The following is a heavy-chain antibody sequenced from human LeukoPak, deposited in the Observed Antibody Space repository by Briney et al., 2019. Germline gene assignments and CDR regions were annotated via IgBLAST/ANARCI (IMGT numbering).Heavy chain of an antibody. D-gene: IGHD2-2*01. Sequence: WASVKVSCKASGYTFTSYGISWVRQAPGQGLEWMGWISAYNGNTNYAQKLQGRVTMTTDTSTSTAYMELRSLRSDDTAVYYCARDIRVVVPAAVDYWGQGTLVTVSS. V-gene: IGHV1-18*01. J-gene: IGHJ4*02. CDR2: ISAYNGNT. CDR3: ARDIRVVVPAAVDY. CDR1: GYTFTSYG.